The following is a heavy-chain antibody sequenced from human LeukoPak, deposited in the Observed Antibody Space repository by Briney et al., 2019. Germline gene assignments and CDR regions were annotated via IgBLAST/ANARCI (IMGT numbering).Heavy chain of an antibody. V-gene: IGHV1-2*02. CDR2: IDPNSGGT. CDR1: GYTLTELS. J-gene: IGHJ6*03. CDR3: ARDGWYKSYMDV. Sequence: GASVKVSCKVSGYTLTELSMHWVRQAPGQGLEWMGWIDPNSGGTNYAQKFQGRVTMTRDTSISTAYMELSSLRSDDTAVYYCARDGWYKSYMDVWGQGTTVTVSS. D-gene: IGHD6-19*01.